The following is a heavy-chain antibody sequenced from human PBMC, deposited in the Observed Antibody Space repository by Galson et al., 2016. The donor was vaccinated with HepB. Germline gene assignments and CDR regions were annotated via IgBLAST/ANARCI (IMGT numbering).Heavy chain of an antibody. D-gene: IGHD5-18*01. J-gene: IGHJ6*02. CDR2: IYLGGRT. V-gene: IGHV4-4*02. CDR1: GGSISSANW. Sequence: ETLSLTCDVLGGSISSANWWSWVRQPPGKGLEWIGEIYLGGRTHYNPSLESRITISIDNSNNRFSLHLNSATAADTAVYYCARRFRYTYGPPYGMDVWGQGTTVTVSS. CDR3: ARRFRYTYGPPYGMDV.